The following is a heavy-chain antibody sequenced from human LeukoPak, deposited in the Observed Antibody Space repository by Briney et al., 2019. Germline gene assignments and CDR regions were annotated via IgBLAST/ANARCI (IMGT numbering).Heavy chain of an antibody. CDR3: ARDRNTIFGVVIYWFDP. CDR1: GYTFTSYY. CDR2: INPSGGST. J-gene: IGHJ5*02. Sequence: ASVKVSCKASGYTFTSYYMHWVRQAPGQGLEWMGIINPSGGSTSYAQKFQGRVTMTRDTSTSTGYMELSSLRSEDPAVYYCARDRNTIFGVVIYWFDPWGQGTLVTVSS. V-gene: IGHV1-46*01. D-gene: IGHD3-3*01.